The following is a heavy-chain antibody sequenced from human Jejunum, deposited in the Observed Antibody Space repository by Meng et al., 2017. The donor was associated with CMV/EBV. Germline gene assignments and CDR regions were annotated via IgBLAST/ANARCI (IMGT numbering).Heavy chain of an antibody. CDR3: ARGRGYNWNPLGK. V-gene: IGHV3-66*01. Sequence: EVQLVDSGXGLVQPGXSLRLSCAASEFTVSTNYMTWVRQTPGRGLEWVSVIYSDGSTSYADSVKGRFIISRDSSKDTLYLQMNSLRVEDTALYYCARGRGYNWNPLGKWGPGTLVTVSS. CDR1: EFTVSTNY. J-gene: IGHJ4*02. D-gene: IGHD1-20*01. CDR2: IYSDGST.